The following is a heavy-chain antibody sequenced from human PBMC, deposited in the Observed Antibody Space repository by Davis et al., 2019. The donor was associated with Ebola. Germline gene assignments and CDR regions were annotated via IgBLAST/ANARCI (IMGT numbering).Heavy chain of an antibody. Sequence: MPGGSLRLSCAVSGVTFRNYVMSWVRQAPGKGLEWIGSIYYSGSTYYNPSLKSRVTISVDTSKNQFSLKLSSVTAADTAVYYYARGRTWELLYWPHFDYWGQGTLVTVSS. J-gene: IGHJ4*02. D-gene: IGHD1-26*01. V-gene: IGHV4-39*01. CDR3: ARGRTWELLYWPHFDY. CDR1: GVTFRNYV. CDR2: IYYSGST.